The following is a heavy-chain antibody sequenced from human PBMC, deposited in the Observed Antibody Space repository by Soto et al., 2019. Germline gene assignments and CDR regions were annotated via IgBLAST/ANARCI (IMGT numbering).Heavy chain of an antibody. V-gene: IGHV4-34*01. J-gene: IGHJ6*03. CDR1: GGSFSGYY. D-gene: IGHD3-9*01. CDR2: INHSGST. CDR3: GRAGLVKGYYYYRDV. Sequence: SETLSLTCAVYGGSFSGYYWSWIRQPPGKGLEWIGEINHSGSTNYNPSLKSRVTISVDTSKNQFSLKLSSVTAADTAVYYCGRAGLVKGYYYYRDVWGKGTTVTVSS.